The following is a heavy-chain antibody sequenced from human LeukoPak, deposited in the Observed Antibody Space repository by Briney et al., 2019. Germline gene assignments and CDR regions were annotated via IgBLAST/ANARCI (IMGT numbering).Heavy chain of an antibody. Sequence: SVKVSCKASGGTFSSYAISWVRQAPGQGLEWMGGIIPIFGTANYAQKFQGRVTITTDESTSTAYMELSSLRSEDTAVYYWARGTISRAIAAAAPRGVHDAFDIWGQGTMVTVSS. V-gene: IGHV1-69*05. J-gene: IGHJ3*02. D-gene: IGHD6-13*01. CDR2: IIPIFGTA. CDR3: ARGTISRAIAAAAPRGVHDAFDI. CDR1: GGTFSSYA.